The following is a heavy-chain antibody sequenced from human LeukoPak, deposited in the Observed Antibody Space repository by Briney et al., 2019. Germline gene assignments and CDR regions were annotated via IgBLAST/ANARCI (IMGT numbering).Heavy chain of an antibody. CDR3: ARDVPGSIGTTARFDP. CDR1: GYTSSSYG. Sequence: ASVKVYCKSSGYTSSSYGISWMRQAPGQGPEWMGWISTYNGNTNYAQKFQGRVTMTTDTSTSTAYMELRSLRSDDTAVYYCARDVPGSIGTTARFDPWGQGTLVTVSS. J-gene: IGHJ5*02. D-gene: IGHD1-1*01. V-gene: IGHV1-18*04. CDR2: ISTYNGNT.